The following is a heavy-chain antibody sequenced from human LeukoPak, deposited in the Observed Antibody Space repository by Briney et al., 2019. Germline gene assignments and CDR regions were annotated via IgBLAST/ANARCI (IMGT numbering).Heavy chain of an antibody. CDR2: INPSSGIT. Sequence: GASVKVSCKASGYTFSNHDMNWVRQATGQGLEWMGWINPSSGITGYAQKFQGRVTITRDTSISTAYMELSNLRSEDTAVYYCARGICGSTNCRVFDYWGQGTLVTVSS. V-gene: IGHV1-8*03. J-gene: IGHJ4*02. CDR3: ARGICGSTNCRVFDY. CDR1: GYTFSNHD. D-gene: IGHD2-2*01.